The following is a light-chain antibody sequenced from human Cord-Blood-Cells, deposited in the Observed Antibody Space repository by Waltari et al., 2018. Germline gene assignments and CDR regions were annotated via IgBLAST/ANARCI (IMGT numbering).Light chain of an antibody. V-gene: IGLV1-44*01. CDR1: SSNIGRNP. CDR3: AAWDDSLNGYV. Sequence: QSVLTQPPSASGTPGQRVTIACSASSSNIGRNPVNWYQQLPGTAPKLLIYSNNHAPSGVPDRFSGSKSGTSASLAISGLQSEDEADYYCAAWDDSLNGYVFGTGTKVTVL. CDR2: SNN. J-gene: IGLJ1*01.